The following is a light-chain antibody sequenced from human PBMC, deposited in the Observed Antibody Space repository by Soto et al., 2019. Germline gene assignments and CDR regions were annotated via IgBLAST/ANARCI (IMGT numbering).Light chain of an antibody. V-gene: IGKV2-28*01. J-gene: IGKJ5*01. CDR2: LGS. CDR3: MQALQTPST. CDR1: QSLLHSNGYNY. Sequence: DIVMTQSPLSLPVTPGEPASISCRPSQSLLHSNGYNYLDWYLQKPGQSPQLLIELGSNRASGVPDRFSGSGSGTDFTLKISRVEAEDVGVYYCMQALQTPSTFGHGTRLDSK.